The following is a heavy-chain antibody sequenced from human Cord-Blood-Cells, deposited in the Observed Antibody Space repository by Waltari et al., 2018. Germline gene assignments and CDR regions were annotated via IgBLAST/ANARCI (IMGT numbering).Heavy chain of an antibody. J-gene: IGHJ6*02. V-gene: IGHV1-69*12. D-gene: IGHD3-22*01. CDR3: ARDYYDSSGYYYYYYGMDV. Sequence: QVQLVQSGAEVKKPGLSVKVSCKPSGGTLRRHALSWVRQAPGHVLEWMGGIIPIFGTANDAQKFQGRVTITADESTSTAYMELSSLRSEDTAVYYCARDYYDSSGYYYYYYGMDVWGQGTTVTVSS. CDR2: IIPIFGTA. CDR1: GGTLRRHA.